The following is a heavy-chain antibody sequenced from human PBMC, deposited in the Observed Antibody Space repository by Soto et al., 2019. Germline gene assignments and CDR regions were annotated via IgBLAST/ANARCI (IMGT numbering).Heavy chain of an antibody. Sequence: QVQLVESGGGVVQPGRSLRLSCAASGFTFSSSGMHWVRQAPGKGLEWVALIWYDGSYTYYADSVKGRFTISRDNSKNPLYLQMNSLRAEDTAVYYCASGRGNYFYYMDVWGKGTTVTVSS. J-gene: IGHJ6*03. D-gene: IGHD3-10*01. CDR2: IWYDGSYT. V-gene: IGHV3-33*01. CDR3: ASGRGNYFYYMDV. CDR1: GFTFSSSG.